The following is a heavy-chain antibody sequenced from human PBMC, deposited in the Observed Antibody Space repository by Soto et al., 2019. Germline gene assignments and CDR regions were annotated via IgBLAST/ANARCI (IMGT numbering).Heavy chain of an antibody. Sequence: QVQLVQSGAEVKKPGSSVKVSCKASGGTFSSYTISWVRQAPGQGLEWMGRTIPILGIANYAQKFQGRVTITADKSTSTAYMELSSLRSEDTAVYYCARDRRRDGYHEWVGPFDYWGQGTLVTVSS. CDR2: TIPILGIA. J-gene: IGHJ4*02. D-gene: IGHD5-12*01. CDR3: ARDRRRDGYHEWVGPFDY. V-gene: IGHV1-69*08. CDR1: GGTFSSYT.